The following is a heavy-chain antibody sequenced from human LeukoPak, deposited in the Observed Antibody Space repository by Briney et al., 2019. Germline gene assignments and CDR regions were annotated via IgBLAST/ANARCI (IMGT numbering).Heavy chain of an antibody. D-gene: IGHD6-13*01. J-gene: IGHJ4*02. CDR1: GFTFSSYS. CDR2: ISSSASSI. V-gene: IGHV3-21*01. Sequence: GGSLRLSCAASGFTFSSYSMNWVRQAPGKGLEWVASISSSASSIYYADSLKGRFTISRDNAKNSLYLQMNSLRAEDAAVYYCARVTGLQLVQGLDYWGQGTLVTVSS. CDR3: ARVTGLQLVQGLDY.